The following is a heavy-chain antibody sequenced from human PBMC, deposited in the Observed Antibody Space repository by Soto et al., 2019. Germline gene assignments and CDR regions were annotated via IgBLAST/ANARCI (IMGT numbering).Heavy chain of an antibody. V-gene: IGHV1-3*01. CDR2: INAGNGNT. J-gene: IGHJ6*02. Sequence: ASVKVSCKASGYTFTSYAMHWVRQAPGQRLEWMGWINAGNGNTKYSQKFQGRVTITRDTSASTAYMELSSLRSEDTAVYYCASSFTSSQWRYGMDVWGQGTTVTVSS. D-gene: IGHD2-2*01. CDR3: ASSFTSSQWRYGMDV. CDR1: GYTFTSYA.